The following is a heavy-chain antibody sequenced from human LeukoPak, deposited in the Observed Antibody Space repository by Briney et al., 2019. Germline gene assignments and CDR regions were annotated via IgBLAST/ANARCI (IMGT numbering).Heavy chain of an antibody. CDR2: MKPNSGNP. CDR3: ARGIGATGMNWFEP. CDR1: GYTFTIYD. J-gene: IGHJ5*02. D-gene: IGHD6-13*01. Sequence: ASVTVSCKASGYTFTIYDITWVRQATGQGLEWMGWMKPNSGNPGYAQKFQGRVTMTRNTSISTAYMELSSLRSEDTAVYYCARGIGATGMNWFEPWGQGTLVTVSS. V-gene: IGHV1-8*01.